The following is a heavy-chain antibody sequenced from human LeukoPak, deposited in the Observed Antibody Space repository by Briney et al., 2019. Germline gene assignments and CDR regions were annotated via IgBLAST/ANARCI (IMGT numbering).Heavy chain of an antibody. CDR2: IYYSGST. V-gene: IGHV4-39*07. Sequence: PSETLSLTCTVSGGSISSGDYYWSWIRQPPGKGLEWIGSIYYSGSTYYNPSLKSRVTISVDTSKNQLSLKLSSVTAADTAVYYCARGLLGLFDPWGQGTLVTVSS. CDR3: ARGLLGLFDP. D-gene: IGHD3-22*01. CDR1: GGSISSGDYY. J-gene: IGHJ5*02.